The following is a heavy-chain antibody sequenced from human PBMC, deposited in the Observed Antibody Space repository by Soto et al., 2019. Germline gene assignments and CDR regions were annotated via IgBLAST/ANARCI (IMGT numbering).Heavy chain of an antibody. D-gene: IGHD2-21*01. V-gene: IGHV4-59*01. CDR2: IYYSGST. J-gene: IGHJ4*02. CDR3: AGFGGDTETQVY. Sequence: SETLSLTCTVSGGSISSYYWSWIRQPPGKGLEWIGYIYYSGSTNYNPSLKSRVTISVDTSKNQFSLKLSSVTAADTAVYYCAGFGGDTETQVYWGQGTLVTVSS. CDR1: GGSISSYY.